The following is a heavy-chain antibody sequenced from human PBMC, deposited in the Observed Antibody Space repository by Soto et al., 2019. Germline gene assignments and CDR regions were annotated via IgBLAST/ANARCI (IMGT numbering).Heavy chain of an antibody. J-gene: IGHJ4*02. Sequence: EVQLVESGGGLVKPGGSLRLSCAASGFTFSSYSMNWVRQAPGKGLEWVSSISSSSSYIYYADSVKGRFTISRDNAKNSLYLQMNSLRAEDTAVYYCARESGSRYFDCLLFTADEFFDYWGQGTLVTVSS. CDR3: ARESGSRYFDCLLFTADEFFDY. D-gene: IGHD3-9*01. V-gene: IGHV3-21*01. CDR2: ISSSSSYI. CDR1: GFTFSSYS.